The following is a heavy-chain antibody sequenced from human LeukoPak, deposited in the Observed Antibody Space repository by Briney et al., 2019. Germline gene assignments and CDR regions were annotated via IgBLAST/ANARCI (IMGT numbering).Heavy chain of an antibody. CDR3: ASRPDYYYYGMDV. V-gene: IGHV3-21*01. CDR2: ISSSSSYI. CDR1: GFTLSSYS. Sequence: PGGSLRLSCAASGFTLSSYSMNWVRQAPGKGLEWVSSISSSSSYIYYADSVKGRFTISRDNAKNSLYLQMNSLRAEDTAVYYCASRPDYYYYGMDVWGKGTTVTVSS. J-gene: IGHJ6*04.